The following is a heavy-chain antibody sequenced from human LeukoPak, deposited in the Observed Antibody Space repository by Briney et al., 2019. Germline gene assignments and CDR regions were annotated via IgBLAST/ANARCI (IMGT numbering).Heavy chain of an antibody. V-gene: IGHV4-59*01. CDR2: IYYSGST. J-gene: IGHJ6*03. D-gene: IGHD2-15*01. Sequence: SETLSLTCTVSGGSISSYYWSWIRQPPGKGLEWIGYIYYSGSTNYNPSLKSRVTISVDTSKDQFSLKLSSVTAADTAVYYCASLVGGYYYMGVWGKGTTVTVSS. CDR3: ASLVGGYYYMGV. CDR1: GGSISSYY.